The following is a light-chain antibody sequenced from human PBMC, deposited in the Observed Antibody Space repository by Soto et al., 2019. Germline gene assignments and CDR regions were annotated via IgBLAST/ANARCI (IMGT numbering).Light chain of an antibody. CDR2: DAS. CDR3: QQRSSWPIT. CDR1: QSVSSY. Sequence: EIVLTQSPATLSLSPGERATLSCRASQSVSSYLAWHQQKPGQAHRXLIYDASNRATGIPARFSGSGSGTDFTLTISSLEPEDFAVYYCQQRSSWPITFGQGTRLEIK. V-gene: IGKV3-11*01. J-gene: IGKJ5*01.